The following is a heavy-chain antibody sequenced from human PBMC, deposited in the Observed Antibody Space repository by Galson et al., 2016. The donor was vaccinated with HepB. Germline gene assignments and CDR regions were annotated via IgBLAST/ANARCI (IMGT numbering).Heavy chain of an antibody. V-gene: IGHV3-21*01. J-gene: IGHJ3*02. Sequence: SLRLSCAASGFTFSSYSMNWVRQAPGKGLEWVSSISSSSSYIYYADSVKGRLTISRDNAKNSLYLQMNSLRAEDTAMYYCARARVGYQDAFDIWGQGTMVTVSS. CDR3: ARARVGYQDAFDI. CDR2: ISSSSSYI. D-gene: IGHD5-18*01. CDR1: GFTFSSYS.